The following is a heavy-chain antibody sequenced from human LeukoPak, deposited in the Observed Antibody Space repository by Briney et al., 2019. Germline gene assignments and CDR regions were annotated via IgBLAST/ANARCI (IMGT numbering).Heavy chain of an antibody. CDR1: GGTFSSYA. D-gene: IGHD6-13*01. CDR3: AREVAAAGRLSY. Sequence: ASVKVSCKASGGTFSSYAISWVRQAPGQGLEWMGWINPNSGGTNYAQKFQGRVTMTRDTSISTAYMELSRLRSDDTAVYYCAREVAAAGRLSYWGQGTLVTVSS. J-gene: IGHJ4*02. V-gene: IGHV1-2*02. CDR2: INPNSGGT.